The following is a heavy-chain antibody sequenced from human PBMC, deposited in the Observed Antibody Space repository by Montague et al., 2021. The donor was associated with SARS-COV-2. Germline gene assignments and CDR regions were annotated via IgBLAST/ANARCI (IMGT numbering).Heavy chain of an antibody. CDR2: IYNSGST. D-gene: IGHD6-19*01. CDR3: ARGSGWMGNAFDI. CDR1: GGSISSYY. J-gene: IGHJ3*02. V-gene: IGHV4-59*01. Sequence: SETLSLTCTVSGGSISSYYWCWIWKPQGKGMERNGYIYNSGSTNYNPSPKSRVTISVDTSKNQFSLKLSSVTAADTAVYYCARGSGWMGNAFDIWGQGTMVTVSS.